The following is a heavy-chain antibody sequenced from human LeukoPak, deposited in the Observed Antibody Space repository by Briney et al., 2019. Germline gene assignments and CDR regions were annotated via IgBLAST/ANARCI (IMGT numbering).Heavy chain of an antibody. V-gene: IGHV1-69*13. CDR3: ARDPGSGYSFLYYFDY. Sequence: GASVKVSCKASGGTFSSYAISWVRQAPGQGLEWMGGIIPIFGTANYAQKFQGRVTITADESTSTAYMELSSLRSEDTAVYYCARDPGSGYSFLYYFDYWGQGTLVTVSS. J-gene: IGHJ4*02. CDR1: GGTFSSYA. D-gene: IGHD5-18*01. CDR2: IIPIFGTA.